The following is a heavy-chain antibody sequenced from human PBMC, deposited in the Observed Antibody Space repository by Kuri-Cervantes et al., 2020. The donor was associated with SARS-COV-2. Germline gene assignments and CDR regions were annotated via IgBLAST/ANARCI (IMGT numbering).Heavy chain of an antibody. J-gene: IGHJ1*01. V-gene: IGHV3-30*03. D-gene: IGHD2-21*01. Sequence: GESLKISCAASGFTFSSYGMHWVRQAPGKGLEWVAVISYDGSNKYYADSVKGRFTISRDNSKNTLYLQMNSLRAEDTAVYYCARDAYCGGDCFEYFQHWGQGTLVTVSS. CDR2: ISYDGSNK. CDR3: ARDAYCGGDCFEYFQH. CDR1: GFTFSSYG.